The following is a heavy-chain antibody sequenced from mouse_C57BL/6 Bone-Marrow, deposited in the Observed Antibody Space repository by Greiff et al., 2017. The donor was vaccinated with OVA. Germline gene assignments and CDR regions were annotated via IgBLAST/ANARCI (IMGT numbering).Heavy chain of an antibody. CDR2: IDPENGDT. Sequence: VQLQQSGAELVRPGASVKLSCTASGFNIKDDYMHWVKQRPEQGLEWIGWIDPENGDTEYASKFQGKATITADTSSNTAYLQLSSLTSEDTAVYYCTDSNSLAYWGQGTLVTVSA. CDR3: TDSNSLAY. D-gene: IGHD2-5*01. V-gene: IGHV14-4*01. J-gene: IGHJ3*01. CDR1: GFNIKDDY.